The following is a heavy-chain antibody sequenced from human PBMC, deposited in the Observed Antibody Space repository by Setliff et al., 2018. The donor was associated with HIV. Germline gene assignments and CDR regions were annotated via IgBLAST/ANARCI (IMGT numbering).Heavy chain of an antibody. V-gene: IGHV4-38-2*01. D-gene: IGHD3-22*01. CDR2: IYHSGST. CDR1: GYSISSGYY. CDR3: ATVSGYYWQYFDY. J-gene: IGHJ4*02. Sequence: PSETLSLTCPVSGYSISSGYYWGWIRQPPGKGLEWIGHIYHSGSTSYNPSLKSRATISVDTSKNQFSLKLSSVTAADTAVYYCATVSGYYWQYFDYWGPGTLVTVSS.